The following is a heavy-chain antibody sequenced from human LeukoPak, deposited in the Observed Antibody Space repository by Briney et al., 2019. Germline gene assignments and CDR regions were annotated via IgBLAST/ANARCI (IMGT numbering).Heavy chain of an antibody. V-gene: IGHV1-18*01. CDR2: ISADNGDT. CDR3: ARCGATVTMFFDY. Sequence: ASVKVSCEASGYTFSIYAITWVRQAPGQGLEWMGFISADNGDTNYAQKFQGRVTMTTDTYTNTAYMELRSLRPDDTAVYYCARCGATVTMFFDYWGQGTLVTVSS. CDR1: GYTFSIYA. D-gene: IGHD4-17*01. J-gene: IGHJ4*02.